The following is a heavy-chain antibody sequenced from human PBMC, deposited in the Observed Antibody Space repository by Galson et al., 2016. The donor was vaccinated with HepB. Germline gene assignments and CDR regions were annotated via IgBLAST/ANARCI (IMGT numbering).Heavy chain of an antibody. CDR2: INPDSGAT. D-gene: IGHD6-13*01. CDR1: GYSFSDSY. J-gene: IGHJ4*02. Sequence: SVKVSCKASGYSFSDSYIHWVRQAPGQGFEWMGWINPDSGATKYAQNFQGRVTMTRDSSISTVYVELTRLRSDDAAVYYCARDPGYQSSWNYFDSWGQGTLVTVSS. CDR3: ARDPGYQSSWNYFDS. V-gene: IGHV1-2*02.